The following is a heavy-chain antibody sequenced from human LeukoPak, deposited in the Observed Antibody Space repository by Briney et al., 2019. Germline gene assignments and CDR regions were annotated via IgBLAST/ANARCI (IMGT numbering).Heavy chain of an antibody. D-gene: IGHD3-22*01. V-gene: IGHV1-2*06. CDR3: ARDAKSSGYSPRSPSYYFDY. CDR2: INPNSGGT. Sequence: ASVKVSCKASGYTFTGYYMHWVRQAPGQGLEWMGRINPNSGGTNYAQKFQGRVTMTRDTSISTAYMELSRLRSDDTAVYYCARDAKSSGYSPRSPSYYFDYWAQETLVTVPS. J-gene: IGHJ4*02. CDR1: GYTFTGYY.